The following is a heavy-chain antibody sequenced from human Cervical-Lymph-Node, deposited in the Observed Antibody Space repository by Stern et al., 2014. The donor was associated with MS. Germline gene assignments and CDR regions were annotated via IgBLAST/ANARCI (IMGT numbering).Heavy chain of an antibody. D-gene: IGHD2-2*01. CDR3: ARSDVPAAVASIDY. J-gene: IGHJ4*02. CDR2: PIPLFGTA. V-gene: IGHV1-69*01. CDR1: GDAIRNYA. Sequence: VQLVESGAEVKNPGSSVIVSCKASGDAIRNYAFSWVRQAPGQGLEWMGGPIPLFGTANYAQNFRGRVTITADDSTSTVYMELSSLMSEDTAVYYCARSDVPAAVASIDYWGQGTLVTVSS.